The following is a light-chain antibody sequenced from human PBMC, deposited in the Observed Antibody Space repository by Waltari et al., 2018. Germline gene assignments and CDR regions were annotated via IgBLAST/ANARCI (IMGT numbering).Light chain of an antibody. Sequence: QSALTQPPSVSGSPRQSVTLSCPGTSIDLRTEKYGSWFQQYPGKAPKVIMFAVSERPSGVPDRFSGSKSGNTASLTISGLQSEDESHYFCCSYAGQFTWVFGGGTKLTVL. CDR3: CSYAGQFTWV. CDR1: SIDLRTEKY. J-gene: IGLJ2*01. CDR2: AVS. V-gene: IGLV2-11*01.